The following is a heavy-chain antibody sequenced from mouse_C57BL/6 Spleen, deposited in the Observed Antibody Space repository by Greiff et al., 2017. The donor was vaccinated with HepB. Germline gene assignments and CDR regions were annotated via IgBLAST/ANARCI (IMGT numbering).Heavy chain of an antibody. CDR3: ATNDDVFAY. CDR2: IDPSDSYT. V-gene: IGHV1-50*01. D-gene: IGHD2-12*01. CDR1: GYTFTSYW. J-gene: IGHJ3*01. Sequence: QVQLQQPGAELVKPGASVKLSCKASGYTFTSYWMQWVKQRPGQGLEWIGEIDPSDSYTNYNQKFKGKATLTVDTSSSTAYMQLSSLTSEDSAVYYCATNDDVFAYWGQGTLVTVSA.